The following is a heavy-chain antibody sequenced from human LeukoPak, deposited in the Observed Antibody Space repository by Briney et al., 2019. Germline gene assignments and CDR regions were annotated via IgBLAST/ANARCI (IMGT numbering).Heavy chain of an antibody. CDR2: ISRSGSTI. V-gene: IGHV3-48*03. D-gene: IGHD5-12*01. Sequence: GGSLRLSCAASGFTFSSYEMNWVRQAPGKGLEWVSYISRSGSTIYYADSVKDRFTISRDNYKNTLYLEMNSLRAEDTAVYYCAKDGNIVATTIDYWGQGTLVTVSS. CDR1: GFTFSSYE. CDR3: AKDGNIVATTIDY. J-gene: IGHJ4*02.